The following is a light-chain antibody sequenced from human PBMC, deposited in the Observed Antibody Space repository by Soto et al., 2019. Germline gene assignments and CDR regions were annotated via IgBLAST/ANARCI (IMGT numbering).Light chain of an antibody. Sequence: IVLTQSPGTLSLSPGERATLSCRASQSVSSNYIAWYQQNPGQAPRLLIYGASSRATGIPDRFSGSGSGTYFTLTISRLEPEDFAVYFCQQYGRSPPFTFGQGTKVEIK. CDR1: QSVSSNY. J-gene: IGKJ2*01. CDR3: QQYGRSPPFT. V-gene: IGKV3-20*01. CDR2: GAS.